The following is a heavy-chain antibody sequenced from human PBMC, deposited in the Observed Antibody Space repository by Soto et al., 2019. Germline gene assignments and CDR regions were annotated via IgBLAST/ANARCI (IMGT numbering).Heavy chain of an antibody. CDR3: ATTYYFGSGSAY. D-gene: IGHD3-10*01. V-gene: IGHV4-39*01. CDR2: IYYSGST. J-gene: IGHJ4*02. Sequence: QLQLQESGPGLVKPSETLSLTCTVSGGSISSSSYYWGWIRQPPGKGLEWIGSIYYSGSTYYNPSLKSRDTISVDTSKNQFSLQLSSVTAADTAVYYCATTYYFGSGSAYWGQGTLVTVSS. CDR1: GGSISSSSYY.